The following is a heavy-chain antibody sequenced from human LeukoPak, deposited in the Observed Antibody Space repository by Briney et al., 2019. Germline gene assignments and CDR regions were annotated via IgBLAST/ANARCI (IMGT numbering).Heavy chain of an antibody. J-gene: IGHJ5*02. D-gene: IGHD3-16*01. CDR1: GFTFSDYG. Sequence: GGSLRLSCAASGFTFSDYGMHWVRQAPGKGLEWVAFIRNDGSNEYYPDSVKGRFTISRDNSKNTLYLQMNSLRPEDTAVYYCAKGGSANPHLFHPWGQGTLVTVSS. V-gene: IGHV3-30*02. CDR3: AKGGSANPHLFHP. CDR2: IRNDGSNE.